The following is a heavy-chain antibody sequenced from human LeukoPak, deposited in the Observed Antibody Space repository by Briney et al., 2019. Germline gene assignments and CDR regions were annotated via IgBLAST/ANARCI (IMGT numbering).Heavy chain of an antibody. CDR3: ARLDWATRRVFDI. Sequence: PSETLSLTCTVSGGSVSSSSYYCGWIRQPPAKGLEWIGSIYYSGYTYYNPSLKSRVAISVDTSKNQFSLKLTSVTAADTAVYHCARLDWATRRVFDIWGQGTVVTVSS. CDR1: GGSVSSSSYY. D-gene: IGHD2-2*01. J-gene: IGHJ3*02. V-gene: IGHV4-39*01. CDR2: IYYSGYT.